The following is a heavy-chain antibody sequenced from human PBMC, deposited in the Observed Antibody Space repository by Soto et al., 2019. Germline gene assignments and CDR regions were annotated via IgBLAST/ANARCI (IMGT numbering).Heavy chain of an antibody. Sequence: GGSLRLSWAPSGFTFSSYAMHWVRQAPGKGLVWVAVISYDGSNKYYADSVKGRFTISRDNSKNTLYLQLNSLRAEDTAVYYCARVGGMATTYYYYGMDVWGQGTTVTVS. CDR3: ARVGGMATTYYYYGMDV. CDR1: GFTFSSYA. D-gene: IGHD5-12*01. CDR2: ISYDGSNK. V-gene: IGHV3-30-3*01. J-gene: IGHJ6*02.